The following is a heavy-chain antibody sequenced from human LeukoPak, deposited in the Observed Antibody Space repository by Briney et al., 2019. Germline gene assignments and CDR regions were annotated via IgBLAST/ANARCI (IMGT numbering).Heavy chain of an antibody. CDR1: GFIFSDYH. J-gene: IGHJ4*02. V-gene: IGHV3-11*01. Sequence: GGSLRLSCAASGFIFSDYHVTWIRQAPGKGLEWVSYISSRGRTIYYADSVKGRFTISRDNAKNLLFLQMNSLRAEDTAMYYCAREWGATNYFDYWGQGTLVTVSS. CDR2: ISSRGRTI. CDR3: AREWGATNYFDY. D-gene: IGHD1-26*01.